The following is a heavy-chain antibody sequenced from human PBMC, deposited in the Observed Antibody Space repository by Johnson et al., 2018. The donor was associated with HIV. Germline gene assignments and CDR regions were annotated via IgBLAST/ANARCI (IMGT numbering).Heavy chain of an antibody. CDR2: SGTGDST. CDR3: AKDKFMFLDNPVDAFDV. V-gene: IGHV3-66*03. Sequence: VQLVESGGGLIQPGGSLRLSCAASGFTVSSNYMSWVRQAPGKGLEWVSALSGTGDSTYYADSVKGLSTISGDNSNNTLYLHMNSLRPDDTGVYYCAKDKFMFLDNPVDAFDVWGQGTMVTFSS. CDR1: GFTVSSNY. D-gene: IGHD3/OR15-3a*01. J-gene: IGHJ3*01.